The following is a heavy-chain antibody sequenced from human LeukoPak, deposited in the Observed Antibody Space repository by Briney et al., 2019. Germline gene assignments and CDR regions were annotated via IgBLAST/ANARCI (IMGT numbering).Heavy chain of an antibody. D-gene: IGHD6-13*01. CDR2: ISWNSGSL. V-gene: IGHV3-9*01. J-gene: IGHJ4*02. Sequence: HPGGSLRLSCAASGFTFDDYAMHWVRQAPGKGLEWVSGISWNSGSLGYADSVKGRFTISRDNAKNSLYLQMNSLRAEDTALYYCAKDSIAAAGTCFVWGQGTLVTVSS. CDR3: AKDSIAAAGTCFV. CDR1: GFTFDDYA.